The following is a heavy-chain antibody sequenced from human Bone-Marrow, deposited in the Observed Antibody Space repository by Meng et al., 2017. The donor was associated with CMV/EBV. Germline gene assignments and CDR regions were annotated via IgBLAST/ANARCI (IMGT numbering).Heavy chain of an antibody. CDR1: GGSFSGYY. J-gene: IGHJ4*02. Sequence: GSLRLSCAVYGGSFSGYYWSWIRQPPGKGLEWIGEINHSGSTNYNPSLKSRVTMSILTSKNQFSLKVTSVTAADTAVYYCARLRVVPTTTDYYDLWGQGTLVTVSS. D-gene: IGHD2-2*01. CDR2: INHSGST. V-gene: IGHV4-34*01. CDR3: ARLRVVPTTTDYYDL.